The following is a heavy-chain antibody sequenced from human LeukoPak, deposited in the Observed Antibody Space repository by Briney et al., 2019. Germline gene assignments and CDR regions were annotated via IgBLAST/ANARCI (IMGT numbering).Heavy chain of an antibody. Sequence: SETLSLACTVSGGSISSGSYYWSWIRQPPGKGLEWIGYIYYSGSTNYNPSLKSRVTISVDTSKNQFSLRLSSVTAADTAVYYCARRTGYYFDYWGQGTLVTVSS. CDR3: ARRTGYYFDY. CDR1: GGSISSGSYY. J-gene: IGHJ4*02. V-gene: IGHV4-61*01. D-gene: IGHD3/OR15-3a*01. CDR2: IYYSGST.